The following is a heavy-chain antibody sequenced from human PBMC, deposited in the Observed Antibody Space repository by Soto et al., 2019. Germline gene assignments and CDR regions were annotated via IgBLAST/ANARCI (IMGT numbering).Heavy chain of an antibody. J-gene: IGHJ6*02. CDR3: VKDGSSGWPYYYGLDV. Sequence: QVQLVESGGGVVQPGMSLRLSCAASGFTFSSYGMHWVRQAPGKGLEWVAVISYDGSNKYYADSVKGRFTISRDNSKNTLYLQMSSLRAEATAVYYCVKDGSSGWPYYYGLDVWGQGTTVTVSS. D-gene: IGHD6-19*01. CDR1: GFTFSSYG. CDR2: ISYDGSNK. V-gene: IGHV3-30*18.